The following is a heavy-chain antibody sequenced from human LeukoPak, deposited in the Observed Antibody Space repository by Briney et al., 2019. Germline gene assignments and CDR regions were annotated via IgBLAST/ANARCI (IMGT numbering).Heavy chain of an antibody. Sequence: ASVKVSCKASGFTFTSSAVQWVRQARGQRLEWIGWIVVGSGNTSYAQKFQERVTITRDMSTSTAYMELSSLRSEDTAVYYCAAGSGGNRGLYYFDYWGQGTLVTVSS. CDR2: IVVGSGNT. CDR1: GFTFTSSA. CDR3: AAGSGGNRGLYYFDY. J-gene: IGHJ4*02. V-gene: IGHV1-58*01. D-gene: IGHD4-23*01.